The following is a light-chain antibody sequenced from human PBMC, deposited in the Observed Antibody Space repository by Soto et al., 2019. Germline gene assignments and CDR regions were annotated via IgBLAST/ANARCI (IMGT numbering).Light chain of an antibody. CDR3: CSYAGSSTGV. V-gene: IGLV2-23*01. CDR2: EGS. CDR1: SSDVGSYNL. J-gene: IGLJ3*02. Sequence: QSALTQPASVSGSPGQSITISCTGTSSDVGSYNLVSWYQQHPGKAPKLIIYEGSKRPSGVSNRFSGSKSGNTDSLTISGLQAEDEADYYCCSYAGSSTGVFGGGTKLTVL.